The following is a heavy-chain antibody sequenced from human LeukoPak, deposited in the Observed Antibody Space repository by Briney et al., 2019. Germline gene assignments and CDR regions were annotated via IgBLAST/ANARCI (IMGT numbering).Heavy chain of an antibody. CDR3: ARDRPYSSGWYGKPFDY. Sequence: SETLSLTCTVSGYSISSGYYWGWIRQPPGKGLEWIGSIYYSGSTYYNPSLKSRVTISVDTSKNQFSLKLSSVTAADTAVYYCARDRPYSSGWYGKPFDYWGQGTLVTVSS. V-gene: IGHV4-38-2*02. D-gene: IGHD6-19*01. CDR1: GYSISSGYY. CDR2: IYYSGST. J-gene: IGHJ4*02.